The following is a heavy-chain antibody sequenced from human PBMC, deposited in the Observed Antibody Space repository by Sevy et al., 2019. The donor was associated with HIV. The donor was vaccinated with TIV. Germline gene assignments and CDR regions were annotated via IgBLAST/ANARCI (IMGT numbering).Heavy chain of an antibody. V-gene: IGHV5-51*01. CDR1: GYSFTSYW. CDR2: IYPRDSDT. D-gene: IGHD6-13*01. J-gene: IGHJ3*02. CDR3: ATAITAAGYAFDI. Sequence: GESLKIYCKASGYSFTSYWIGWVRQMPGKGLEWMGIIYPRDSDTRYSPSFEGQVTISADKSISTAYLQWRRLKASDTAMYYCATAITAAGYAFDIWVQGTLVTVSS.